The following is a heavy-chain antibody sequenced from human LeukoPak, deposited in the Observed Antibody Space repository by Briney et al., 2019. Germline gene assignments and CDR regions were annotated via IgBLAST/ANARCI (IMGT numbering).Heavy chain of an antibody. CDR3: AKGVVEQWLVHWFDP. CDR2: IWYDGSNK. Sequence: GRSLRLSCAASGFTFSSYGMHWVRQAPGKGLEWVAVIWYDGSNKYYADSVKGRFTISRDNSKNTLYLQMNSLRAEDTAVYYCAKGVVEQWLVHWFDPWGQGILVTVSS. V-gene: IGHV3-33*06. CDR1: GFTFSSYG. D-gene: IGHD6-19*01. J-gene: IGHJ5*02.